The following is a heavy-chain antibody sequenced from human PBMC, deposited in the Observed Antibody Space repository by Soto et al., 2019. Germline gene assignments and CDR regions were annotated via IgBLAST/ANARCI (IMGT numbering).Heavy chain of an antibody. CDR3: ARDGGGYSSLSYGMDV. V-gene: IGHV1-3*01. Sequence: QVQLVQSGAEVKKPGASVKVSCKASEYTFTSYAMHWVRQAPGQRLEWMGWINAGNGNTKYSQKFQGRVTITRDTSASTAYMVLSSLRSEDTAVYYCARDGGGYSSLSYGMDVWGQGTTVTVSS. CDR1: EYTFTSYA. J-gene: IGHJ6*02. D-gene: IGHD5-12*01. CDR2: INAGNGNT.